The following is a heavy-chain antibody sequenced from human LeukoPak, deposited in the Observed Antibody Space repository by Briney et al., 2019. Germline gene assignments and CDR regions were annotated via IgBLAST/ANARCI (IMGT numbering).Heavy chain of an antibody. CDR1: GYTFTSYA. CDR2: INAGNGNT. D-gene: IGHD3-10*01. J-gene: IGHJ4*02. CDR3: ARVPVPSILWFGELLSGGYFDY. V-gene: IGHV1-3*01. Sequence: GASVKVSCKASGYTFTSYAMHWVRQAPGQRLEWMGWINAGNGNTKYSQKFQGRVTITRDTSASTAYMELSSLRSEDTAVYYCARVPVPSILWFGELLSGGYFDYWGQGTLVTVSS.